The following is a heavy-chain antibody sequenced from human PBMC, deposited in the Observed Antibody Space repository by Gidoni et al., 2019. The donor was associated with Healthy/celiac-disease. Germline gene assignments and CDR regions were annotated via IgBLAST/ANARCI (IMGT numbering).Heavy chain of an antibody. D-gene: IGHD2-2*01. J-gene: IGHJ4*02. CDR3: AKGVAGGDCSSTSCYAWSIAAAGNFDY. V-gene: IGHV3-23*01. Sequence: EVQLLESGGGLVQPGGSLRLSCSASGLTFCSYALSWVRRAPGKGLEWVSAISGSGGSTYYADSGKGRFTISRDNSKNTLYLQMNSLRAEDTAVYYCAKGVAGGDCSSTSCYAWSIAAAGNFDYWGQGTLVTVSS. CDR1: GLTFCSYA. CDR2: ISGSGGST.